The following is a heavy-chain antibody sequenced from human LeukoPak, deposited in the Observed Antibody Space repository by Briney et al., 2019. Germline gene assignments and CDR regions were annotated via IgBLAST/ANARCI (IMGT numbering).Heavy chain of an antibody. V-gene: IGHV4-59*08. D-gene: IGHD6-19*01. J-gene: IGHJ5*02. CDR1: GGSISCFY. Sequence: SETLSLTCTVYGGSISCFYWSWIRQPPGKGLEWIGFIHYSESTIYNPSLKSRVTTSIETSKNQYSLKLDSVTPPETAVYYCARKAAVATSRTWFDPWGQGTLVTVSS. CDR2: IHYSEST. CDR3: ARKAAVATSRTWFDP.